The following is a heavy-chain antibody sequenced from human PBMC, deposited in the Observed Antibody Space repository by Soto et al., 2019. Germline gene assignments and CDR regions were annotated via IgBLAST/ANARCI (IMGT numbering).Heavy chain of an antibody. CDR1: GYTFTDFD. D-gene: IGHD6-19*01. J-gene: IGHJ6*03. V-gene: IGHV1-8*01. CDR3: ARKAGLHNYYYLDV. CDR2: MNPDNGNT. Sequence: QVQLEQSGAEVRKPGASVKVSCKTSGYTFTDFDINWVRQAPGPGLEWMGWMNPDNGNTGYAQSFQGRISMTGNTSLSTVYMELSSLRSDDTAVYFCARKAGLHNYYYLDVWGKGTTVTVAS.